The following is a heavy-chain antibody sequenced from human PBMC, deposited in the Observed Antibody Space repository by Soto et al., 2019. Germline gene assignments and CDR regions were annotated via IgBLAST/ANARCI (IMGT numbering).Heavy chain of an antibody. J-gene: IGHJ6*02. CDR3: AMLGGWSGGSNDMGG. CDR1: GLIFSDYH. CDR2: IRRKANSYTT. Sequence: EVQLVESGGGLVQPGGSLRLSCAASGLIFSDYHMDWVRQAPGKGLEWVGRIRRKANSYTTEYAASVKGRFTISRDDSKNSLYLQMNSLKTEDTAVYYCAMLGGWSGGSNDMGGCGQGTRVTVSS. D-gene: IGHD2-15*01. V-gene: IGHV3-72*01.